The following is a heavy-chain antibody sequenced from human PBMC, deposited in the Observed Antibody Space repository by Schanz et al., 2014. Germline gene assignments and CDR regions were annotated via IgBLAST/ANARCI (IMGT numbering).Heavy chain of an antibody. CDR2: ISSSSSYI. V-gene: IGHV3-21*01. D-gene: IGHD6-13*01. J-gene: IGHJ6*02. CDR3: AREEGWGIAAAVPKHYYYGMDV. Sequence: DVQLLESGGGLVQPGGSLRLSCAASGFTFSSYSMNWVRQAPGKGLEWVSSISSSSSYIYYADSVKGRFTISRDNAKNSLYLQMNSLRAEDTAVYYCAREEGWGIAAAVPKHYYYGMDVWGQGTTVTVSS. CDR1: GFTFSSYS.